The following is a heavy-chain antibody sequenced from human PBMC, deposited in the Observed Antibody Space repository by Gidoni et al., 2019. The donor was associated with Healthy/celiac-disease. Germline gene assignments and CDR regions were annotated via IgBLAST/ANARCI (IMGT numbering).Heavy chain of an antibody. CDR1: GGSFSSHA. CDR3: AREVIGKDGTTDNWFDP. D-gene: IGHD1-7*01. CDR2: IITSFGTA. J-gene: IGHJ5*02. Sequence: QVQLVQSGAEVQKPGSSVKFSCKACGGSFSSHAISWVRQAPGQGLEWKGGIITSFGTANYAQSFQGIVTITANESTSTAYMELSSLRSEDTSVYCCAREVIGKDGTTDNWFDPWGQGTLVTVSS. V-gene: IGHV1-69*01.